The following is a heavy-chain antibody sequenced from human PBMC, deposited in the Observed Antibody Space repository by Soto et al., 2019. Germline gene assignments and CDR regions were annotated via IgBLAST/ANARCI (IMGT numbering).Heavy chain of an antibody. CDR2: IVVGSGNT. CDR3: AADYYDILTGYNWFDP. Sequence: GASVKVSCKASGFTFTSSAMQWVRQARGQRLEWIGWIVVGSGNTNYAQKFQERVTITRDMSTSTAYMELSSLRSEDTAVYYCAADYYDILTGYNWFDPWGQGTLVTVSS. V-gene: IGHV1-58*02. D-gene: IGHD3-9*01. CDR1: GFTFTSSA. J-gene: IGHJ5*02.